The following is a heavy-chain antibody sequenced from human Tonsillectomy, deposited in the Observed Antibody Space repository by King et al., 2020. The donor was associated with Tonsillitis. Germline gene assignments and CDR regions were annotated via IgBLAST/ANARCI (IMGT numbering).Heavy chain of an antibody. V-gene: IGHV3-64D*06. CDR2: ISSNGGST. CDR3: VSVGRYTAMATSLRH. CDR1: GFTFSSYA. J-gene: IGHJ1*01. Sequence: VQLVESGGGLVQPGGSLRLSCSASGFTFSSYAMHWVRQAPGKGLEYVSAISSNGGSTYYADSVKGRFTISRDNSKNTLYLKMSSLRAEDTAVYYCVSVGRYTAMATSLRHWGQGTLVTVSS. D-gene: IGHD5-18*01.